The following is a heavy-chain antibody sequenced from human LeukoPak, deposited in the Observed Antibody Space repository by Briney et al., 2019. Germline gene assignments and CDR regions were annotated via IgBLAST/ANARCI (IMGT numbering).Heavy chain of an antibody. J-gene: IGHJ6*03. D-gene: IGHD3-10*01. CDR1: GGSISSYY. CDR3: ARVLRSRIKFTMVRGVSPANYHYYYLDV. CDR2: INHSGNT. V-gene: IGHV4-34*01. Sequence: SETLSLTCTVSGGSISSYYWSWIRQPPGKGLEWVGEINHSGNTNYNPSLKSRVTISVDTSKNQFSLKLSSVTAADTAVYYCARVLRSRIKFTMVRGVSPANYHYYYLDVWGKGTTVTVSS.